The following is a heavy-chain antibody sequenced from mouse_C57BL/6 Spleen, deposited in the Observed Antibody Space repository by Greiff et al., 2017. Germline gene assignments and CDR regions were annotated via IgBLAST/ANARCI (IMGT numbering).Heavy chain of an antibody. V-gene: IGHV1-4*01. CDR3: ARSHYGSSYERVFDY. CDR1: GYTFTSYT. Sequence: QVQLKESGAELARPGASVKMSCKASGYTFTSYTMHWVKQRPGQGLEWIGYINPSSGYTKYNQKFKDKATLTADKSSSTAYMQLSSLTSEDSAVYYCARSHYGSSYERVFDYWGQGTTLTVSS. J-gene: IGHJ2*01. D-gene: IGHD1-1*01. CDR2: INPSSGYT.